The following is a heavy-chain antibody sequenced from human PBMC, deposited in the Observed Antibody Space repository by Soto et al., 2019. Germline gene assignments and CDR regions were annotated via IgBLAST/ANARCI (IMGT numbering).Heavy chain of an antibody. J-gene: IGHJ6*02. D-gene: IGHD3-10*01. CDR1: GGSISSRDYY. V-gene: IGHV4-31*03. Sequence: QVQLQESGPGLVKPAQTLSLRCTVSGGSISSRDYYWSWIRQHPEKGLEWIGSIYYSGSTYYNPSLKSRVTMSLDTSMNEFSLKLTAVTAADTAVDYCARDKGGAALKGSGMDVWGQGTTVTVSS. CDR3: ARDKGGAALKGSGMDV. CDR2: IYYSGST.